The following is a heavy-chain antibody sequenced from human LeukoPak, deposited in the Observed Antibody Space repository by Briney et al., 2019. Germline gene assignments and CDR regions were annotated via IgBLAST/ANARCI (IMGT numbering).Heavy chain of an antibody. D-gene: IGHD4-17*01. J-gene: IGHJ4*02. CDR1: GGSISSYY. CDR2: INHSGST. Sequence: SETLSLTCTVSGGSISSYYWSWIRQPPGKGLEWIGEINHSGSTNYNPSLKSRVTISVDTSKNQFSLKLGSVTAADTAVYYCARGRGLYGDYVVWGQGTLVTVSS. V-gene: IGHV4-34*01. CDR3: ARGRGLYGDYVV.